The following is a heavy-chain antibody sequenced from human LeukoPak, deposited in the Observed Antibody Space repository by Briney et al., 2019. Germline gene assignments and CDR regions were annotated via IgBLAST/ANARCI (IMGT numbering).Heavy chain of an antibody. V-gene: IGHV3-49*04. Sequence: GGSLRLSCAASGFTVSSNYMSWVRQAPGKGLEWVGFIRSKAYGGTTEYAASVKGRFTISRDDSKSIAYLQMNSLKTEDTAVYYCSCPGGYDFWSGYYPHIFDYWGQGTLVTVSS. CDR2: IRSKAYGGTT. CDR3: SCPGGYDFWSGYYPHIFDY. J-gene: IGHJ4*02. CDR1: GFTVSSNY. D-gene: IGHD3-3*01.